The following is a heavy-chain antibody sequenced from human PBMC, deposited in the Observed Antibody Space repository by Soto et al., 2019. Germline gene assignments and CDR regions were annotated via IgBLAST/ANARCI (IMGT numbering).Heavy chain of an antibody. CDR1: GFTFSSYA. CDR3: ARKAPYYYDH. D-gene: IGHD3-22*01. Sequence: GGSLRLSCVASGFTFSSYAMSWVRQAPGKGLEWVSGISDSGGSTYYADSVKGRFTISRDNSKNTLYLQMNSLRAEDTAVYYCARKAPYYYDHWGQGSQVTVSS. J-gene: IGHJ4*02. CDR2: ISDSGGST. V-gene: IGHV3-23*01.